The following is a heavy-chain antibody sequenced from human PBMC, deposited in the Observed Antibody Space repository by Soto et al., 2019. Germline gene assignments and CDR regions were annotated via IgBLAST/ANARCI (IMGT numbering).Heavy chain of an antibody. D-gene: IGHD3-22*01. Sequence: QVQLVQSGAEGRKPGSSVRVSCKASGGSFNRHTISWVRQAPGQGLEWMGGIIPIFGTANHAQKFQGRVTIIADESTSTVDMELSSLRSDDTAIYYCARGWGYDSTAYYYAYWCQGTLVIVSS. J-gene: IGHJ4*02. CDR1: GGSFNRHT. V-gene: IGHV1-69*01. CDR3: ARGWGYDSTAYYYAY. CDR2: IIPIFGTA.